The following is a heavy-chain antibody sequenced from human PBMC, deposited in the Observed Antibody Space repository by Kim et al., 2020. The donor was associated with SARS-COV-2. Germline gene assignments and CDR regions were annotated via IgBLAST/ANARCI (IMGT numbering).Heavy chain of an antibody. Sequence: ASVKVSCKASGYTFTGYYMHWVRQAPGQGLEWMGWINPNSGGTNYAQKFQGRVTMTRDTSISTAYMELSRLRSDDTAVYYCARVTAVLHIAAAGTTHFDYWGQGTLVTVSS. J-gene: IGHJ4*02. CDR1: GYTFTGYY. CDR2: INPNSGGT. V-gene: IGHV1-2*02. CDR3: ARVTAVLHIAAAGTTHFDY. D-gene: IGHD6-13*01.